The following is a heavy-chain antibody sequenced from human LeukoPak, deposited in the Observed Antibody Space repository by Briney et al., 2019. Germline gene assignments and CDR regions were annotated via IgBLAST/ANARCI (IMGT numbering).Heavy chain of an antibody. J-gene: IGHJ5*02. CDR1: GGSISSSSYY. D-gene: IGHD3-10*01. CDR3: ARIGEITMVRGVIHNPGYWFDP. Sequence: SETLSLTCTVSGGSISSSSYYWGWIRQPPGKGLEWIGYIYYSGSTNYNPSLKSRVTISVDTSKNQFFLKLSSVTAADTAVYYCARIGEITMVRGVIHNPGYWFDPWGQGTLVTVSS. V-gene: IGHV4-61*05. CDR2: IYYSGST.